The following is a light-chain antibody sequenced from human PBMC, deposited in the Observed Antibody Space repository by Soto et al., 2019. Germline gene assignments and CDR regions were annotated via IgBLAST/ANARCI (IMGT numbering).Light chain of an antibody. Sequence: VLTQSPGTLSLSPGERASLSCRASPRVSNSDLAWYQQKPGQAPRLLIYGASNRASGIPDRFSGYGSGTDFTLTISRLEPEDFAVYYCQQYVTSSPRTFGQGTKVDIK. V-gene: IGKV3-20*01. CDR1: PRVSNSD. CDR3: QQYVTSSPRT. J-gene: IGKJ1*01. CDR2: GAS.